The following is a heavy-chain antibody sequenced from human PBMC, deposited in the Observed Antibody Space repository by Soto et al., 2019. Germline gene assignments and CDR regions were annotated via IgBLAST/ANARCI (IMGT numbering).Heavy chain of an antibody. CDR1: GASISSRDCF. CDR2: TYPRGTY. V-gene: IGHV4-39*01. D-gene: IGHD3-16*01. Sequence: SETLSLTCSVSGASISSRDCFWGWIRQSPGKGLEWIGSTYPRGTYHYNPSLKSRVTISADTSANQVSLRLTSVTAADTAVYYCARHRDVGNFVLGLDPWGQGTLVTVSS. J-gene: IGHJ5*02. CDR3: ARHRDVGNFVLGLDP.